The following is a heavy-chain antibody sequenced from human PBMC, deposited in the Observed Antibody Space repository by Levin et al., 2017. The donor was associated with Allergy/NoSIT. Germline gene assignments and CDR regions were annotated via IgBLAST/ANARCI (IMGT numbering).Heavy chain of an antibody. V-gene: IGHV3-74*01. CDR2: ISSDGSVT. CDR3: GRDRRRLGFDP. J-gene: IGHJ5*02. CDR1: GFTFSTYW. D-gene: IGHD6-6*01. Sequence: GGSLRLSCAASGFTFSTYWMHWVRQAPGEGLVWVSLISSDGSVTTSADSVKGRFTISRDNAKNTLYLQMNSLRGDDTAVYYCGRDRRRLGFDPWGQGTLVTVSS.